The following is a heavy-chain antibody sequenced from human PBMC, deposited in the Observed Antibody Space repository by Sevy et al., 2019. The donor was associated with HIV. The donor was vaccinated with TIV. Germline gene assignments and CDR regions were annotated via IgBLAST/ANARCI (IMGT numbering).Heavy chain of an antibody. CDR2: IWYDGSNK. D-gene: IGHD3-22*01. V-gene: IGHV3-33*01. Sequence: GGSLRLSCAASGFTFSSYGMHWVRQAPGKGLEWVAVIWYDGSNKYYADSVKGRFTISRDNSKNTLYLQMNSLRAEDTAVYYCARGLYDSSGYYYFDYLGPGTLVTVSS. CDR1: GFTFSSYG. J-gene: IGHJ4*02. CDR3: ARGLYDSSGYYYFDY.